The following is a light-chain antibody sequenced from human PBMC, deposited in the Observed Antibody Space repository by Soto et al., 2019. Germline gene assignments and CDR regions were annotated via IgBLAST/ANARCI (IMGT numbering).Light chain of an antibody. CDR2: DAS. CDR3: QERNNWPSP. V-gene: IGKV3-11*01. Sequence: EIVLTQSPATLSLSPGERATLSCRSSQRVSRYLAWYQQKPGQAPRLLIYDASNRATGIPARFSGSGSGTDFTLTISSLGPEDFAVCDCQERNNWPSPFGQGPRLGIK. CDR1: QRVSRY. J-gene: IGKJ5*01.